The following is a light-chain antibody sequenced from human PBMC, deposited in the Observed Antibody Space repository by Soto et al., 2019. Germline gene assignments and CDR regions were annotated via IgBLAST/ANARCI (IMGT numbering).Light chain of an antibody. CDR2: GAS. V-gene: IGKV3-20*01. CDR3: QRYGSSPPFT. Sequence: EIVLTQSPGTLSLSPGERATLSCRASQRISSRYLAWYQQKPGQAPRLLISGASTRATGIPDRFSGSGSATEFTTTISRLEAEAFAVYFCQRYGSSPPFTFGPGTKVEI. J-gene: IGKJ2*01. CDR1: QRISSRY.